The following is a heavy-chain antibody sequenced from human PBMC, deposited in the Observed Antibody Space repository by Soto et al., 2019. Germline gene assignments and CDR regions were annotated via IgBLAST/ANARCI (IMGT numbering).Heavy chain of an antibody. D-gene: IGHD2-2*01. J-gene: IGHJ4*02. V-gene: IGHV1-69*08. CDR2: IIPILGIA. CDR1: GGTFSSYT. CDR3: ARDHPLYSCSSTSCQQKSFDY. Sequence: QVQLVQSGAEVKKPGSSVKVSCKASGGTFSSYTISWVRQAPGQGLEWMGRIIPILGIANYAQKFQGRVTITADNSTSTAYMELSSLRSEDTAVYYCARDHPLYSCSSTSCQQKSFDYWGQGTLVTVSS.